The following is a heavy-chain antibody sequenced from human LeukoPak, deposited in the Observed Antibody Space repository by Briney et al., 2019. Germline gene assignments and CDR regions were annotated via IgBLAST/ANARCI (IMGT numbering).Heavy chain of an antibody. V-gene: IGHV3-13*01. Sequence: GGSLRLSCAASGFTFSSYDMHWVRQTTGKGLEWVSGIGTAGATYYPGSVKGRFTISRENAKNSLYLQMNNLRAGDTAVYYCAKATAGFDYWGQGTLVTVSS. J-gene: IGHJ4*02. CDR2: IGTAGAT. CDR3: AKATAGFDY. CDR1: GFTFSSYD.